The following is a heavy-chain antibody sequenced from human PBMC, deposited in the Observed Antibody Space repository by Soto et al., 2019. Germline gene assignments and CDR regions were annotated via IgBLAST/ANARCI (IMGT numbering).Heavy chain of an antibody. D-gene: IGHD1-7*01. CDR3: ARERHLNSPSDAFDL. Sequence: QVHLLQSGAEVKKPGASVKVSCMASGYNFIAQNIHWVRQAPGLGLEWMGKMNPNSGGSDYAQEFPGRVTVTRDPSISTVYLELTSLKSDDTAVYYCARERHLNSPSDAFDLWGQGTMVIVSS. CDR1: GYNFIAQN. CDR2: MNPNSGGS. V-gene: IGHV1-2*02. J-gene: IGHJ3*01.